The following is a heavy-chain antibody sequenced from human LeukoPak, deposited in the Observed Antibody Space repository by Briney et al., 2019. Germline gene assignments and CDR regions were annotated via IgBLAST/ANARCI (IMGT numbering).Heavy chain of an antibody. CDR1: GFIFSNFA. CDR2: ISYDGSHT. Sequence: GGSLRLSCAASGFIFSNFAMHWVRQAPGKGLEWVALISYDGSHTYYADSMNGRFTISRDNSRNVLYLQMTSLRGDDSAVYYCAREEQELVRDYYYYMDVWGKGTTVTVSS. D-gene: IGHD6-13*01. J-gene: IGHJ6*03. CDR3: AREEQELVRDYYYYMDV. V-gene: IGHV3-30*01.